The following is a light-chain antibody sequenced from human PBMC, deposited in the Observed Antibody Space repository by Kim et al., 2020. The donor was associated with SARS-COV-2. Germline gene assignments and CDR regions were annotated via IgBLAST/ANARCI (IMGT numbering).Light chain of an antibody. J-gene: IGLJ1*01. Sequence: QSALTQPASVSGSTGQSITISCTGTSSDVGSYNLVSWYQQHPGKAPKLKIYEGSKRPSGVSNRFSGSKSGNTASLTISGLQAEDEADYYCCSYAGSSTYVFGTGTKVTVL. V-gene: IGLV2-23*01. CDR2: EGS. CDR3: CSYAGSSTYV. CDR1: SSDVGSYNL.